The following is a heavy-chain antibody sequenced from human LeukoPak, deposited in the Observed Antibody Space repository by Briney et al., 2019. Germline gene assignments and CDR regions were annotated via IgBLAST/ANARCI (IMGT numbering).Heavy chain of an antibody. V-gene: IGHV4-59*01. Sequence: SETLSLTCTVSGGSISSYYWSWIRQPPGKGLEWIGYIYYSGSTNYNPSLKSRVTISVDTSKNQFSLKLSSVTAADTAVYYCARVDDSSGYYYGNDAFDIWGQGTMVTVSS. CDR1: GGSISSYY. CDR2: IYYSGST. CDR3: ARVDDSSGYYYGNDAFDI. J-gene: IGHJ3*02. D-gene: IGHD3-22*01.